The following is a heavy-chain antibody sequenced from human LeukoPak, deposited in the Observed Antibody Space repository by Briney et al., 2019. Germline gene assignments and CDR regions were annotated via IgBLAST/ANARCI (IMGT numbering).Heavy chain of an antibody. V-gene: IGHV1-69*05. D-gene: IGHD6-13*01. CDR1: GGTFSSYA. Sequence: SVKVSGKASGGTFSSYAISWVRQAPGQGLEWMGGIIPIFGTANYAQKFQGRVTITTDESTSTAYMELSSLRSEDTAVYYCAGAAAANGDYFQHWGHGTLVTVSS. J-gene: IGHJ1*01. CDR3: AGAAAANGDYFQH. CDR2: IIPIFGTA.